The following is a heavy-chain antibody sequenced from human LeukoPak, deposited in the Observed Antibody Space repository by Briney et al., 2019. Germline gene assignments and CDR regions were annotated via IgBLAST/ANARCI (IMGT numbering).Heavy chain of an antibody. CDR3: ALDPQHYYDSTYLDY. Sequence: QSGGSLRLSCAASGFTFSNYVMTWFRQAPGKGLEWVSTISGSGDATHYADSMKGRFTVSRDNSRNTLYLQLSSLRAEDTAMYYCALDPQHYYDSTYLDYWGQGTLVTVSS. D-gene: IGHD3-22*01. J-gene: IGHJ4*02. CDR2: ISGSGDAT. CDR1: GFTFSNYV. V-gene: IGHV3-23*01.